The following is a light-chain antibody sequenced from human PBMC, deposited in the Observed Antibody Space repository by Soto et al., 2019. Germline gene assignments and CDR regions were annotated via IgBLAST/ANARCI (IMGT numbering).Light chain of an antibody. CDR3: LQDYNYPRT. Sequence: AIQMTQSPSSLSAAVGDRVTITCRASQDIRNELGWYQQKPGKAPNLLIYAASSLHTGVPSRFSGSGSGGYFTLTISGLQPDDFATYYCLQDYNYPRTFGRGTKVEVK. V-gene: IGKV1-6*02. CDR2: AAS. CDR1: QDIRNE. J-gene: IGKJ1*01.